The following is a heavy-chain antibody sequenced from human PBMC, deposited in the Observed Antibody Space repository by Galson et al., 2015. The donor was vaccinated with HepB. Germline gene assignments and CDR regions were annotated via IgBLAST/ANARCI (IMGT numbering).Heavy chain of an antibody. CDR2: ISSSSSYT. J-gene: IGHJ2*01. Sequence: SLRLSCAASGFTFSDYYMSWIRQAPGKGLEWVSYISSSSSYTNYADSVKGRFNISRDNAKNSLYLQMNSLRAEDTAVYYCASYKLHGGTYWYLDLWGRGTLITV. D-gene: IGHD3-16*01. CDR1: GFTFSDYY. CDR3: ASYKLHGGTYWYLDL. V-gene: IGHV3-11*06.